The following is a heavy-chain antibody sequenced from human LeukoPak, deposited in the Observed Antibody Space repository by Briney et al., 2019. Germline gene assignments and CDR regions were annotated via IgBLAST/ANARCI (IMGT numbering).Heavy chain of an antibody. D-gene: IGHD4-17*01. Sequence: PGGSLRLSRAASGFTFSSYAMTWVRQAPGKGLEWVSAISGSGASTYYADSVKGRFTISRDNSKNTLYLQMNSLRAEDTAVYYCARVPTTVTTVYFDYWGQGTLVTVSS. J-gene: IGHJ4*02. CDR3: ARVPTTVTTVYFDY. CDR2: ISGSGAST. V-gene: IGHV3-23*01. CDR1: GFTFSSYA.